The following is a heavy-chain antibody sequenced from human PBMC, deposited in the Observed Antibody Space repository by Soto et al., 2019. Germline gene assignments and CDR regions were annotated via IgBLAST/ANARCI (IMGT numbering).Heavy chain of an antibody. J-gene: IGHJ6*02. CDR2: IFSDNER. CDR3: ARMKVDSYQFYYAMDV. Sequence: SGPTLVNPTETLTLTCAVSGFSLTTGKMGVSWIRQPPGKALEWLAHIFSDNERSYSTSLQGRLTISKDTSGSQVVLSMTNVDPVDTATYYCARMKVDSYQFYYAMDVWGQGTTVTVSS. D-gene: IGHD3-9*01. V-gene: IGHV2-26*01. CDR1: GFSLTTGKMG.